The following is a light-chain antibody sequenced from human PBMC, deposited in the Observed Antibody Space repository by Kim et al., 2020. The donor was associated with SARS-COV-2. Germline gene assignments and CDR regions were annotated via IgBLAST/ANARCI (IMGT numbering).Light chain of an antibody. CDR3: QHYNAWPPMYT. CDR1: QSVSDD. Sequence: PGERATLSCRASQSVSDDLAWYQQRPGQTPRLLIYGASTRATGIPARFSGSVSATEFTLTISSLQSEDFAVYYCQHYNAWPPMYTFGQGTKVDIK. J-gene: IGKJ2*01. CDR2: GAS. V-gene: IGKV3-15*01.